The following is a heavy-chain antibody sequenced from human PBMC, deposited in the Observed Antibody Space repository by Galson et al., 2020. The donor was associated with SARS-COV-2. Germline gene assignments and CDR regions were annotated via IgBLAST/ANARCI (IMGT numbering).Heavy chain of an antibody. CDR1: GYTFTGYY. V-gene: IGHV1-2*02. D-gene: IGHD5-18*01. CDR2: MNPNSGGS. Sequence: ASVKVSCKASGYTFTGYYIHWVRQAPGQGLEWMGWMNPNSGGSRYAQRFQGRVSMTRDTSSSSAYMELSSLTSDDTAVYYCARSSGYSYNDYWGQGALVTVSS. J-gene: IGHJ4*02. CDR3: ARSSGYSYNDY.